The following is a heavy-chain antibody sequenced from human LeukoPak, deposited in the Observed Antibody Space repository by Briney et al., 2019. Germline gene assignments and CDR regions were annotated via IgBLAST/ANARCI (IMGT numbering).Heavy chain of an antibody. D-gene: IGHD3-10*01. CDR1: GYTFTSYG. Sequence: ASVKVSCKASGYTFTSYGISWVRQAPGQGLEWMGWISAYNGNTNYAQKLQGRVTMTTDTSTSTAYMELRSLRSDDTAVYYCARELLWFGELPFDYWGQGTLVTVSS. CDR2: ISAYNGNT. CDR3: ARELLWFGELPFDY. V-gene: IGHV1-18*01. J-gene: IGHJ4*02.